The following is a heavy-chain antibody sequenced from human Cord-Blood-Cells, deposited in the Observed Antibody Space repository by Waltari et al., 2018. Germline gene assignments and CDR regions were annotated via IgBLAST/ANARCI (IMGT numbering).Heavy chain of an antibody. CDR1: GFTFSSYG. V-gene: IGHV3-30*02. CDR3: AKEDGSYYDY. Sequence: QVQLVESGGGVVQPGGSLRLSCAASGFTFSSYGMHWVRQAPGKGLGWVAFIRYDGSNKYYADSVKGRFTISRDNSKNTLYLQMNSLRAEDTAVYYCAKEDGSYYDYWGQGTLVTVSS. J-gene: IGHJ4*02. D-gene: IGHD1-26*01. CDR2: IRYDGSNK.